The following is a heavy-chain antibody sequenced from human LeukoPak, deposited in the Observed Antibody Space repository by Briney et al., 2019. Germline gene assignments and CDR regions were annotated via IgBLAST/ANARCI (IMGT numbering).Heavy chain of an antibody. CDR3: ARDLRRMTTVTTCFDY. V-gene: IGHV3-7*01. CDR1: GFTFSSYW. J-gene: IGHJ4*02. D-gene: IGHD4-17*01. Sequence: GGSLRLSCAASGFTFSSYWMSWVRQAPGKGLEWVANIKQDGSEKYYVDSVKGRFTISRDNAKNSLYLQMNSLRAEDTAVYYCARDLRRMTTVTTCFDYWGQGTLVTVSS. CDR2: IKQDGSEK.